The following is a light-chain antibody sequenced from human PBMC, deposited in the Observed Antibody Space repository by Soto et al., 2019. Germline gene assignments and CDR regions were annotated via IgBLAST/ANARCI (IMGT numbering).Light chain of an antibody. J-gene: IGKJ1*01. Sequence: AIRMTQSPSSFSASTGDRVTITCRVSQGISSYLAWYQQKPGKAPKLLIYAASTLQSGVPSRFSGSGSGTDFTLTISSLQSEDFATYYCQQYYSYLWTFGQGTKVEIK. CDR1: QGISSY. V-gene: IGKV1-8*01. CDR3: QQYYSYLWT. CDR2: AAS.